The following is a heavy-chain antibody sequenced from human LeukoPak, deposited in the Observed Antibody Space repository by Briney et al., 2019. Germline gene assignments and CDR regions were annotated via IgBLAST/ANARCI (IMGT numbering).Heavy chain of an antibody. Sequence: GGSLRLSCAASGFTFSDYYMSWIRQAPGKGLEWVSYISSSGSTIYYADSVKGRFTISRDNAKNSLYLQMNSLRAEDTAVYYCARLISYYDSSGYCDLWGQGTLVTVSS. D-gene: IGHD3-22*01. J-gene: IGHJ5*02. CDR3: ARLISYYDSSGYCDL. V-gene: IGHV3-11*01. CDR2: ISSSGSTI. CDR1: GFTFSDYY.